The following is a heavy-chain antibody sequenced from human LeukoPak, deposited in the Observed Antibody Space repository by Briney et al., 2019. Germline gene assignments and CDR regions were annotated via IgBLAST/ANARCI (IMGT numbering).Heavy chain of an antibody. J-gene: IGHJ4*02. CDR2: IIPIFGTA. CDR3: ARDSLGQQWLFYFDY. CDR1: GGTFSSYA. Sequence: SVKVSCKASGGTFSSYAISWVRQAPGQGLEWMGGIIPIFGTANYAQKFQGRVTITADKSTSTADMELSSLRSEDTAVYYCARDSLGQQWLFYFDYWGQGTLVTVSS. V-gene: IGHV1-69*06. D-gene: IGHD6-19*01.